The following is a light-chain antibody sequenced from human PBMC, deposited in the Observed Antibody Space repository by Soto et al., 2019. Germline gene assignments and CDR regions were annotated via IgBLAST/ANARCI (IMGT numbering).Light chain of an antibody. J-gene: IGKJ1*01. CDR2: GTT. CDR1: QSVSSSY. CDR3: QQYDKSPWT. V-gene: IGKV3-20*01. Sequence: EIVLTQSPGTLSLSPGERATLSCRVSQSVSSSYLSWYQQKPGQATRLLIYGTTSRATDIPDRFSGSGSGTDFTLTNSKLEPEDYTVYYCQQYDKSPWTFGQGSKVEIK.